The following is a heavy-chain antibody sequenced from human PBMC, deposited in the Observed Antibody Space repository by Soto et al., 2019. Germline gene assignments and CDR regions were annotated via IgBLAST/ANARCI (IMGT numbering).Heavy chain of an antibody. D-gene: IGHD3-3*01. V-gene: IGHV4-59*08. CDR2: IHYSGNT. Sequence: SETLSLTCTVSGGSISNYYWSWIRQPPGKGLEWIGYIHYSGNTKYNPSLKSRVTISADTSKNQFSLKLSSVTAADTAVYYCARGHYDFWSGYFATIDYWGQGTLVTVSS. CDR1: GGSISNYY. CDR3: ARGHYDFWSGYFATIDY. J-gene: IGHJ4*02.